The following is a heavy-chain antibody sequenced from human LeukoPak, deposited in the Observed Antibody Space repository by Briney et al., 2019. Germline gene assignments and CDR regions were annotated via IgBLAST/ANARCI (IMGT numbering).Heavy chain of an antibody. D-gene: IGHD3-10*01. CDR3: AKDYSKTSYYGSGTYYRPNWFVP. Sequence: PGGSLRLSCSASGFTFSSYGMHWVRQAPGKGLEWVAFIRYNGSNKYYADSVKGRFTISRDNSKDTLYLQMNSLRAEDTAVYYCAKDYSKTSYYGSGTYYRPNWFVPWGQGTLVTVSS. CDR2: IRYNGSNK. J-gene: IGHJ5*02. V-gene: IGHV3-30*02. CDR1: GFTFSSYG.